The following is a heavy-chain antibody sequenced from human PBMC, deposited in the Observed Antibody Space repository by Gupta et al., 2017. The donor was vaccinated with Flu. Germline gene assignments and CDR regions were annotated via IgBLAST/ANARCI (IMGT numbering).Heavy chain of an antibody. V-gene: IGHV4-59*08. Sequence: QVQLQESGPGLVKPSETLSLTCNVSGGSIRSYYWSWIRQPPGKGLEWIGYIYYSGSTNYNPSLKSRVTISVDTSKNQFSLKLSSVTGADTAVYYCARHGDAATYYGVDVWGQGTTVTVSS. CDR3: ARHGDAATYYGVDV. D-gene: IGHD6-13*01. CDR2: IYYSGST. CDR1: GGSIRSYY. J-gene: IGHJ6*02.